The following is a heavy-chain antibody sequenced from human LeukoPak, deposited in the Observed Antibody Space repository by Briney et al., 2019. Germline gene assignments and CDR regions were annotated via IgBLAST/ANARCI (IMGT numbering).Heavy chain of an antibody. J-gene: IGHJ4*02. D-gene: IGHD5-12*01. CDR3: ARRRGYSGYGYYFDY. CDR2: IYYSGST. V-gene: IGHV4-39*01. Sequence: SETLSLTCTVSGGSISSSSYYWGWIRQPPGKGLEWIGSIYYSGSTYYNPSLKSRVAISVDTSKNQFSLKLSSVTAADTAVYYCARRRGYSGYGYYFDYWGQGTLVTVSS. CDR1: GGSISSSSYY.